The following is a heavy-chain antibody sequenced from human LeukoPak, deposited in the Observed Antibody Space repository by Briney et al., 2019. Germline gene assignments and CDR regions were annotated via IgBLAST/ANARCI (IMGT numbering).Heavy chain of an antibody. CDR2: IWYDGSNE. CDR3: ARDHEWGRAYFDY. J-gene: IGHJ4*02. Sequence: PGRSLRLSCAASGFTFSSYGMHWVRQAPGKGLEWVAVIWYDGSNEYCADSVKGRLTISRDNSKNTLYLQMNSLRAEDTAVYYCARDHEWGRAYFDYWGQGTLVTVSS. D-gene: IGHD1-26*01. V-gene: IGHV3-33*01. CDR1: GFTFSSYG.